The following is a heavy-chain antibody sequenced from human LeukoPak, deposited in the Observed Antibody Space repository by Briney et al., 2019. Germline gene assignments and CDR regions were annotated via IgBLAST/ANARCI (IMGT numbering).Heavy chain of an antibody. J-gene: IGHJ4*02. V-gene: IGHV3-7*01. D-gene: IGHD3-10*01. CDR1: GFTFSTYW. Sequence: GGSLRLSCAASGFTFSTYWMSWARQAPGKGLEWVANINQDGSEKSYVDSVKGRFTISRDNAKKSLYLQMNSLRAEDTAVYYCARDRVNYFDYWGQGTLVTVSS. CDR3: ARDRVNYFDY. CDR2: INQDGSEK.